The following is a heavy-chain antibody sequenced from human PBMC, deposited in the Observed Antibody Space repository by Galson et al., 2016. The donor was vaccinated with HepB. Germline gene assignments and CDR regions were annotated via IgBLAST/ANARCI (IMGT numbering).Heavy chain of an antibody. Sequence: SLRLSCAASGFTFSSYAMGWLRRAPGKGLECVTTISTAGGYAYYADSVKGRLTVSRDNSKNTLYLQINSLRAEDTAIYYCAKRSPYYFDSWGQGTQVTVSS. CDR1: GFTFSSYA. CDR3: AKRSPYYFDS. CDR2: ISTAGGYA. V-gene: IGHV3-23*01. J-gene: IGHJ4*02. D-gene: IGHD3-10*01.